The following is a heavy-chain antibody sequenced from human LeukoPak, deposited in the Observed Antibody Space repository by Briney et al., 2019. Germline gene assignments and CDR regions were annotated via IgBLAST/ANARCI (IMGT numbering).Heavy chain of an antibody. D-gene: IGHD2-2*01. CDR3: AKGSSTSWDPKAFDY. V-gene: IGHV3-11*01. Sequence: PGGSPRLSCAASGFTFSDYYMSWIRQAPGKGLEWVSCISSSGSTIYYADSVKGRFTISRDNAKNSLYLQMNSLRAEDTAVYYCAKGSSTSWDPKAFDYWGQGTLVTVSS. CDR2: ISSSGSTI. CDR1: GFTFSDYY. J-gene: IGHJ4*02.